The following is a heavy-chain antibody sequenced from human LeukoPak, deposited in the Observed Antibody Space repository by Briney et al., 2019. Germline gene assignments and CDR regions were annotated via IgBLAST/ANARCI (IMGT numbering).Heavy chain of an antibody. CDR2: ITGDGGST. CDR1: GFTFDDYA. CDR3: AKGYCSGGSCYYFDY. J-gene: IGHJ4*02. Sequence: GGSLRLSCAASGFTFDDYAMHWVRQAPGKGLEWVSLITGDGGSTYYADSMKGRFTISRENSENSLYLQMNRLRTEDTALYYCAKGYCSGGSCYYFDYWGQGTLVTVSS. D-gene: IGHD2-15*01. V-gene: IGHV3-43*02.